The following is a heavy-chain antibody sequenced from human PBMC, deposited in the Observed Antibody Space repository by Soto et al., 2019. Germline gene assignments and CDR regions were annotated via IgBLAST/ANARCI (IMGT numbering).Heavy chain of an antibody. V-gene: IGHV4-4*07. CDR2: IYSSGST. J-gene: IGHJ5*02. D-gene: IGHD3-3*01. Sequence: QVQLQESGPGLVKPSETLSLTCTVSGGDISTYYWTWIRQPAGKGLEWIGRIYSSGSTKYNPSLKSRVTKSLDTSKNQFSLRLSSVTAADTAVYYCARGQRFSDWFDPWGQGTLVTVSS. CDR3: ARGQRFSDWFDP. CDR1: GGDISTYY.